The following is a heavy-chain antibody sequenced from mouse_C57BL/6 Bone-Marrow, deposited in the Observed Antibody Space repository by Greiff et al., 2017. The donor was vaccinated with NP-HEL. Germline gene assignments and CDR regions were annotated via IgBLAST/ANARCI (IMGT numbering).Heavy chain of an antibody. V-gene: IGHV1-78*01. D-gene: IGHD2-5*01. CDR1: GYTFTDHT. CDR3: ARGGYYSNFY. J-gene: IGHJ2*01. CDR2: IYPRDGST. Sequence: VQLQQPGAELVKPGASVKLSCKASGYTFTDHTIHWMKQRPEQGLEWIGYIYPRDGSTKYNEKFKGKATLTADKSSSTAYMQLNSLTSEDSAVYFCARGGYYSNFYWGQGTTLTVSS.